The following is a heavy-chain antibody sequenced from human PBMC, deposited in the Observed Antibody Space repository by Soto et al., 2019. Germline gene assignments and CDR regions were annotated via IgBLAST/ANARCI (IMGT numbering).Heavy chain of an antibody. CDR1: GYTFSNFC. J-gene: IGHJ4*02. V-gene: IGHV5-51*01. CDR3: ARSPRSSPYFDY. Sequence: GESLKISCHCSGYTFSNFCIGWVLQLPGKGLEWMGIIYPGDHETRYSPSFHGKVTISADKSINTAYLQWNSLEASDTAFYFCARSPRSSPYFDYWGQGALVTV. CDR2: IYPGDHET. D-gene: IGHD6-13*01.